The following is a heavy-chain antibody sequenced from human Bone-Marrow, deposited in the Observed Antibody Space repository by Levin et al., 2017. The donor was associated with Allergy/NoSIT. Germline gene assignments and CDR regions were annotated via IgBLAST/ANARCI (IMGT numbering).Heavy chain of an antibody. J-gene: IGHJ6*02. CDR3: ARESLADYGLDYYYGMDV. V-gene: IGHV1-18*01. D-gene: IGHD4-17*01. CDR1: GDIFTNYG. CDR2: ISAYNGNT. Sequence: RGESLKISCKASGDIFTNYGITWVRQAPGQGLEWMGWISAYNGNTRFTQKFQGRLTMTRDTSTSTAYMQLRGLRSDDTAVYYCARESLADYGLDYYYGMDVWGQGTTVTVSS.